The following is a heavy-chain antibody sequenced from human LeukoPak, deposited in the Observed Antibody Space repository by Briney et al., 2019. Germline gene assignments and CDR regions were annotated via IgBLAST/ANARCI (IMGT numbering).Heavy chain of an antibody. Sequence: SETLSLTCAVSGYSISSGYYWGWIRQPPGKGLEWIGSIYHSGSTYYNPSLKSRVTISVDTSKNQLSLKLSSVTAADTAVYYCARRDGVVPAAYWFDPWGQGTLVTVSS. CDR3: ARRDGVVPAAYWFDP. V-gene: IGHV4-38-2*01. CDR2: IYHSGST. J-gene: IGHJ5*02. D-gene: IGHD2-2*01. CDR1: GYSISSGYY.